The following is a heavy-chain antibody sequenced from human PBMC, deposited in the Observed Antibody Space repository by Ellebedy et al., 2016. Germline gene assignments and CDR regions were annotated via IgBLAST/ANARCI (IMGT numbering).Heavy chain of an antibody. CDR3: ARRGGLVVRGVIIPALGAFDI. CDR1: GYSFTSYW. V-gene: IGHV5-51*01. D-gene: IGHD3-10*01. CDR2: IYPGDSDT. Sequence: GESLKISCKGSGYSFTSYWIGWVRQMPGKGLEWMGIIYPGDSDTRYSPSFQGQVTISADKSISTAYLQWSSLKASDTAMYYCARRGGLVVRGVIIPALGAFDIWGQGTMVTVSS. J-gene: IGHJ3*02.